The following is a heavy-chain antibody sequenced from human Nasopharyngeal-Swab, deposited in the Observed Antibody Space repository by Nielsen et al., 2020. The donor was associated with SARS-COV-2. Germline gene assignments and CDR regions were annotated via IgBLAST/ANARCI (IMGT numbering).Heavy chain of an antibody. CDR1: GFTFSDYY. CDR2: VSGSGYTP. Sequence: GGSLRLSCEASGFTFSDYYMNWIRQAPGKGLEWVSYVSGSGYTPYYAGSVKGRFTISRDNAKESLYLQMNSLRVEDTAVYYCARNGTRGDAFDIWGQGTMVTVPS. D-gene: IGHD2-8*01. J-gene: IGHJ3*02. CDR3: ARNGTRGDAFDI. V-gene: IGHV3-11*04.